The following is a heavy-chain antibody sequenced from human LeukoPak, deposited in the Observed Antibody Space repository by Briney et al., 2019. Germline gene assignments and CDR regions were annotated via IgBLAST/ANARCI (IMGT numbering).Heavy chain of an antibody. CDR3: ARDGGAMIVVVMFDY. CDR1: GFTFSSYA. Sequence: PGRSLRLSCAASGFTFSSYAMHWVRQAPGKGLEWVAVISYDGSNKYYADSVKGRFTISRDNSKNTLYLQMNSLRAEDTAVYYCARDGGAMIVVVMFDYWGQGTLVTVSS. V-gene: IGHV3-30-3*01. CDR2: ISYDGSNK. J-gene: IGHJ4*02. D-gene: IGHD3-22*01.